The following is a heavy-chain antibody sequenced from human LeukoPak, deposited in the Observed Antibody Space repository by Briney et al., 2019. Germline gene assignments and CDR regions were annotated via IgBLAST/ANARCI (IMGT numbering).Heavy chain of an antibody. J-gene: IGHJ4*02. CDR3: ARSISGSYQYYFDY. D-gene: IGHD3-10*01. Sequence: SETLSLTCTVSGGSISSSGYYWGWIRQPPGKGLEWIGSIYYSGTTYYNTSLKSRVTISVDKSKSQFSLKLSSVTAADTAVYHCARSISGSYQYYFDYWGQGTLVTVSS. CDR1: GGSISSSGYY. V-gene: IGHV4-39*01. CDR2: IYYSGTT.